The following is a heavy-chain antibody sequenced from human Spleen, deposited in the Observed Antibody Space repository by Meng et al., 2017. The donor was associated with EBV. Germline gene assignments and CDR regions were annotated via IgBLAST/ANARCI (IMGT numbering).Heavy chain of an antibody. CDR3: ARPLPSIVSPRLDPFGD. CDR1: GDSISTFYY. D-gene: IGHD5/OR15-5a*01. CDR2: VHYSGRT. V-gene: IGHV4-39*02. Sequence: QLQLQESGPGHVRPSEALSLTCTVSGDSISTFYYWAWLRQTPGRGLEWIGSVHYSGRTYYSPSFRSRIAVSVDTSRNLFSLRLASVTATDTALYFCARPLPSIVSPRLDPFGDWGQGTLVTVSS. J-gene: IGHJ4*02.